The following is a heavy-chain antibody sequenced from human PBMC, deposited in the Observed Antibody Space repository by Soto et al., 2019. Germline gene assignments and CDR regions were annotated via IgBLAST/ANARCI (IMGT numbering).Heavy chain of an antibody. J-gene: IGHJ4*02. CDR3: ARVDYYDSSGYYGY. Sequence: QVQLVQSGAEVKKPGASVKVSCKASGYTFTIYGISWVRQAPGQGLEWMGWISGYNGNTDYAQNLQDRVTLTTDASTSSVYMELRSLRSYDTAVYYCARVDYYDSSGYYGYWGQGTLITVSS. CDR2: ISGYNGNT. V-gene: IGHV1-18*04. CDR1: GYTFTIYG. D-gene: IGHD3-22*01.